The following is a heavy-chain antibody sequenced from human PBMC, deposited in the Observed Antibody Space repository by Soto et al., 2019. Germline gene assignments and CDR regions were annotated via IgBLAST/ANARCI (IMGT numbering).Heavy chain of an antibody. V-gene: IGHV3-23*01. CDR3: AKDKSGLSWVHYSDY. Sequence: RGSLRLSCAASGFTFSIYAMSLVRQSPGKGLEWVSAISGSGGSTYYADSVKGRFTISRDNSKNTLYLQMNSLRAEDTAVYYCAKDKSGLSWVHYSDYWGQGTLVTVSS. CDR2: ISGSGGST. J-gene: IGHJ4*02. CDR1: GFTFSIYA. D-gene: IGHD6-13*01.